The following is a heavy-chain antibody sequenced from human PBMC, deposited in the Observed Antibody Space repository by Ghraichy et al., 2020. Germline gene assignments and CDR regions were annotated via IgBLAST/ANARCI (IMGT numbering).Heavy chain of an antibody. CDR2: ISGSGGST. D-gene: IGHD2-21*02. J-gene: IGHJ4*02. CDR1: GFTFSSHA. CDR3: AVSHCGDDCYWGLDY. V-gene: IGHV3-23*01. Sequence: GGSLRLSCAASGFTFSSHAMNWVRQAPGKGLEWVSTISGSGGSTYYAESVRGRFTISRDNSKSTLYLRMNSLRADDTAVYYCAVSHCGDDCYWGLDYWGQGTLVTVSS.